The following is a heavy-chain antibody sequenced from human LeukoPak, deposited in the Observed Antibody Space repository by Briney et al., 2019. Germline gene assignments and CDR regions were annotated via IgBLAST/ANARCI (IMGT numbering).Heavy chain of an antibody. V-gene: IGHV4-4*07. Sequence: PSETLSLTCTVSGGSISSYYWSWIRQPAGKGLEWIGRIYTSWSTNYNPSLKSRVTMSVDTSKNQFSLKLSSVTAADTAVYYCARDQGPYCSSTSCYNWFDPWGQGTLVTVSS. CDR1: GGSISSYY. CDR2: IYTSWST. CDR3: ARDQGPYCSSTSCYNWFDP. D-gene: IGHD2-2*01. J-gene: IGHJ5*02.